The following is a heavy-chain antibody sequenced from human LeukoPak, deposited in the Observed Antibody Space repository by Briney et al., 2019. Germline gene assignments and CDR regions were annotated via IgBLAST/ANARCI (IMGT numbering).Heavy chain of an antibody. D-gene: IGHD3-16*01. V-gene: IGHV3-23*01. CDR2: ISGSGGST. CDR3: AKFVGVSPDAFDI. CDR1: GFTFSSYA. Sequence: GGSLRLSCAASGFTFSSYAMGWVRQAPGKGLEWVSAISGSGGSTYYADSVKGWFTISRDNSKSTLYLQMNSLRAEDTAVYYCAKFVGVSPDAFDIWGQGTMVTVSS. J-gene: IGHJ3*02.